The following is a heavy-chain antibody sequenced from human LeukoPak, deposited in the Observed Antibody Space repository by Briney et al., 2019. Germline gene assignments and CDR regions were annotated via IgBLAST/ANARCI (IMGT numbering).Heavy chain of an antibody. CDR3: ALGYSSSWTGDAFDI. CDR2: ISAYNGNT. CDR1: GYSFTSYG. V-gene: IGHV1-18*01. D-gene: IGHD6-13*01. J-gene: IGHJ3*02. Sequence: GASVKVSCKASGYSFTSYGISWVRQAPGQGLEWMGWISAYNGNTNYAQKLQGRVTMTTDTSTSTAYMELRSLRSDDTAAYYCALGYSSSWTGDAFDIWGQGTMVTVSS.